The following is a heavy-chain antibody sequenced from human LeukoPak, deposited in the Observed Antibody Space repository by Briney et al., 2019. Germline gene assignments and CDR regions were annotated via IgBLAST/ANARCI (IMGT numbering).Heavy chain of an antibody. V-gene: IGHV3-11*04. CDR1: GFTFSDYY. D-gene: IGHD3-16*01. J-gene: IGHJ4*02. Sequence: GGSLRLSRAASGFTFSDYYMRWIRPAPGKELEWVSYISSSGSTIYYADSVKGRFTISRDNAKNSLYLQMNRLRDEDTAVYYCARTDGGIPLYYFDYWGQGTLVTVSS. CDR3: ARTDGGIPLYYFDY. CDR2: ISSSGSTI.